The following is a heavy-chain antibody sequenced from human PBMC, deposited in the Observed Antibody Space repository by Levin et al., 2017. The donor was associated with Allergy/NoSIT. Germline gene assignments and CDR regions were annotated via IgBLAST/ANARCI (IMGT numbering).Heavy chain of an antibody. D-gene: IGHD1-14*01. CDR2: INHSGST. Sequence: SETLSLTCAVYGGSFSGYYWSWIRQPPGKGLEWIGEINHSGSTNYNPSLKSRVTISVDTSKNQFSLKLSSVTAADTAVYYCARGGWGTLNYYYYYMDVWGKGTTVTVSS. J-gene: IGHJ6*03. CDR3: ARGGWGTLNYYYYYMDV. V-gene: IGHV4-34*01. CDR1: GGSFSGYY.